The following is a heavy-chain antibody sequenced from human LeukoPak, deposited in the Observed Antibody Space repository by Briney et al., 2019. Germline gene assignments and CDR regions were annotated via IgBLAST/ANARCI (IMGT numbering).Heavy chain of an antibody. J-gene: IGHJ6*03. CDR1: GYTFTSYA. CDR2: INAGNGNT. D-gene: IGHD5-18*01. V-gene: IGHV1-3*03. Sequence: GASVKVSCKASGYTFTSYAMHWVRQAPGQRLEWMGWINAGNGNTKYSQEFQGRVTITRDTSASTAYMELSSLRSEDTAVYYCARRAIQLWTLDYYYYYMDVWGKGTTVTVSS. CDR3: ARRAIQLWTLDYYYYYMDV.